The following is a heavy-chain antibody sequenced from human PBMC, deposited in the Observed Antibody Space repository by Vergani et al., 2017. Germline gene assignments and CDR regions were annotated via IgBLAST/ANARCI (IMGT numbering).Heavy chain of an antibody. CDR3: ARSYGCTKGVCYTPVDWFDP. D-gene: IGHD2-8*01. Sequence: QVQLQESGPGLVKPSQTLSLTCSFSASSISSGDSYCSWIRQPPGKGLEWIGYIYYSGSTYYNPSLKSRVTISVDTSKNQFSLKLSSVTAADTAVYYCARSYGCTKGVCYTPVDWFDPWGQGTLVTVSS. J-gene: IGHJ5*02. CDR2: IYYSGST. V-gene: IGHV4-30-4*01. CDR1: ASSISSGDSY.